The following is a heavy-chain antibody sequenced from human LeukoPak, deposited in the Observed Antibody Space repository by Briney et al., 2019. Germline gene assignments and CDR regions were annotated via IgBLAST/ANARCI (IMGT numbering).Heavy chain of an antibody. CDR3: ARGGSADFDY. D-gene: IGHD3-10*01. V-gene: IGHV4-59*01. CDR1: GGSISSYY. J-gene: IGHJ4*02. CDR2: IYYSGST. Sequence: PSETLSLTCAVSGGSISSYYWSWIRQPPGKGLEWIGYIYYSGSTNCNPSLKSRVTISVDTSKNQFSLKLSSVTAADTAVYYCARGGSADFDYWGQGTLVTVSS.